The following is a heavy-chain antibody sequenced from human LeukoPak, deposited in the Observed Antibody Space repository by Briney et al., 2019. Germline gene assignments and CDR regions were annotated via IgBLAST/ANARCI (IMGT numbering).Heavy chain of an antibody. D-gene: IGHD3-10*01. Sequence: SETLFLTCTVSGGSISSYYWSWIRQPPGKGLEWIGYIYYSGSTNYNPSLKSRVTISVDTSKNQFSLKLSSATAADTAVYYCARGLILWFGESTDAFDIWGQGTMVTVSS. CDR2: IYYSGST. J-gene: IGHJ3*02. CDR3: ARGLILWFGESTDAFDI. V-gene: IGHV4-59*01. CDR1: GGSISSYY.